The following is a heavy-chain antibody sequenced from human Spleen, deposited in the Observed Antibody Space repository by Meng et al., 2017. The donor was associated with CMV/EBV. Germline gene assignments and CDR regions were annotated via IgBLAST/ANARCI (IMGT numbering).Heavy chain of an antibody. CDR2: INPNSGGT. Sequence: ASVKVSCKASGYTFTGYYMHWVRQAPGQGLEWMGWINPNSGGTNYAQKFQGRVTMTRDTSISTAYMELSRLRSDDTVVYYCARNLAAAGTDAFDIWGQGTMVTVSS. D-gene: IGHD6-13*01. CDR3: ARNLAAAGTDAFDI. CDR1: GYTFTGYY. V-gene: IGHV1-2*02. J-gene: IGHJ3*02.